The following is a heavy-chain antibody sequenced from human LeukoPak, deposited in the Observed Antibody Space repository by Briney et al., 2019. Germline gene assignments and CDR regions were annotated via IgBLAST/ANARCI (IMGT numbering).Heavy chain of an antibody. CDR3: ARGDLTYYYGSGTRKAHYYYMDV. CDR1: GGTFISYA. J-gene: IGHJ6*03. Sequence: GASVNVSFMASGGTFISYAISWVRQAPGQGGEWMGGIIPILGTANYPQKFQGRVTITADESTSTASMELSSLRSEDTAVYYCARGDLTYYYGSGTRKAHYYYMDVWGKGTTVIVSS. CDR2: IIPILGTA. D-gene: IGHD3-10*01. V-gene: IGHV1-69*13.